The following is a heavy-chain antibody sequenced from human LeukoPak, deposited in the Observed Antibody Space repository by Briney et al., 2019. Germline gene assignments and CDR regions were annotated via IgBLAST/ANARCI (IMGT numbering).Heavy chain of an antibody. CDR2: LHADGIER. J-gene: IGHJ4*02. CDR3: ARGGYSFDY. Sequence: PGGSLRLSCAASGFTLSGYWMSWVRQAPGKGVEWVASLHADGIERYYVDPVKGRFTISRDNAKNSLHLQMYSLRLDDTAVYYCARGGYSFDYLGQGTLVTVSS. D-gene: IGHD5-12*01. CDR1: GFTLSGYW. V-gene: IGHV3-7*01.